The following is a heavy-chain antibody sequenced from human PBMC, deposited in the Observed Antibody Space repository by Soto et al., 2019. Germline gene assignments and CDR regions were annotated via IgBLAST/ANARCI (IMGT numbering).Heavy chain of an antibody. Sequence: EVQLLESGGRLVQPGGSLRLSCTASGFTFSSHAMTWVRQAPGKGLEWVSGLSDSGGSTYYADSVKGRFTICRDNSMNTLYLHMNTLRAEDTDVYYCAKVSSSWYSGFFDFWGQGTLVTLSS. CDR1: GFTFSSHA. D-gene: IGHD6-13*01. J-gene: IGHJ4*02. CDR2: LSDSGGST. CDR3: AKVSSSWYSGFFDF. V-gene: IGHV3-23*01.